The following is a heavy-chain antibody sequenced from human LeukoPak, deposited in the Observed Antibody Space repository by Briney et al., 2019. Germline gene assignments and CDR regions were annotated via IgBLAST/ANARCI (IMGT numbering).Heavy chain of an antibody. V-gene: IGHV3-20*04. CDR2: INWNGGST. Sequence: PGRSLRLSCAASGFTFDDYGMSWVRQAPGKGLEWVSGINWNGGSTGYADSVKGRFTISRDNAKNSLYLQMNSLRAEDTALYYCARGGPYYYDSSGYFDYWGQGTLVTVSS. D-gene: IGHD3-22*01. J-gene: IGHJ4*02. CDR1: GFTFDDYG. CDR3: ARGGPYYYDSSGYFDY.